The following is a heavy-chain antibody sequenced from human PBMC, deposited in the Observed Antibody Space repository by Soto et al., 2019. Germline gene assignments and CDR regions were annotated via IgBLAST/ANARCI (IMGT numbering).Heavy chain of an antibody. CDR1: GFTFSSYW. J-gene: IGHJ5*02. CDR3: ARDSPGGDWFDP. CDR2: INSDGSST. Sequence: EVQLVESGGGLVQPGGSLRLSCAASGFTFSSYWMHWVRQAPGKGLVWVSRINSDGSSTSYADSVKGRFTISRDNAKNTLYMQMNSLRAEDTAVYYCARDSPGGDWFDPWGQGTLVTVSS. D-gene: IGHD3-10*01. V-gene: IGHV3-74*01.